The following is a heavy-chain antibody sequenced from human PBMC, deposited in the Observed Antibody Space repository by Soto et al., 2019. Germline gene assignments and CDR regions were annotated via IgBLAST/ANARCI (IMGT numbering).Heavy chain of an antibody. Sequence: SLTCIVSGGSISSSSYYWGWIRQPPGKGLEWIGSIYYSGSTYYNPSLKSRVTISVDTSKNQFSLKLSSVTAADTAVFYCARHRARNWVEHWGQGTLVTVSS. CDR3: ARHRARNWVEH. CDR1: GGSISSSSYY. V-gene: IGHV4-39*01. D-gene: IGHD6-6*01. CDR2: IYYSGST. J-gene: IGHJ5*02.